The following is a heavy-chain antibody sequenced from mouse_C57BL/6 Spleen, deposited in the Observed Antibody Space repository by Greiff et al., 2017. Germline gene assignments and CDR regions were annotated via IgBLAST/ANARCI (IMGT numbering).Heavy chain of an antibody. V-gene: IGHV1-55*01. Sequence: QVQLQQPGAELVKPGASVTMSCKASGYTFTSYWITWVKQRPGQGLEWIGDIYPGSGSTNYNEKFKSKATLTVDTSSSTAYMQLSSLTSEDSAVYYCARGVYYDYDRSAMDYWGQGTSVTVSS. D-gene: IGHD2-4*01. J-gene: IGHJ4*01. CDR3: ARGVYYDYDRSAMDY. CDR2: IYPGSGST. CDR1: GYTFTSYW.